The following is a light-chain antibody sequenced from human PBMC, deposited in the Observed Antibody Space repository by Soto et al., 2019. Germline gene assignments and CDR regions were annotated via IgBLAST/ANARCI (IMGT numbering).Light chain of an antibody. CDR1: QSVLSTY. Sequence: EIGLTQSPGTLSLSPGERATLSCRTSQSVLSTYLAWYQQQPGQAPRLLIYDASRRATGIPDRFRGSGSGTDFTLTSSRLEPEDFAVYDCQQDETSPPMYTFGQGTKLEIK. CDR3: QQDETSPPMYT. CDR2: DAS. J-gene: IGKJ2*01. V-gene: IGKV3-20*01.